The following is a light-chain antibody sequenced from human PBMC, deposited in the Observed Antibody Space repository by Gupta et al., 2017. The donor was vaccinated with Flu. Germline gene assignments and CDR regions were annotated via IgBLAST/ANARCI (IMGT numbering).Light chain of an antibody. CDR3: KKYGLTRKT. Sequence: GTQWMAPGERVTISCRASQGVTSDYVEGYQQKTGQSTRRRIYGAATRATGIKERFRGRGCGTDFFRTIGRGEAEEFAEYYCKKYGLTRKTFGPGTKVEV. V-gene: IGKV3-20*01. J-gene: IGKJ1*01. CDR2: GAA. CDR1: QGVTSDY.